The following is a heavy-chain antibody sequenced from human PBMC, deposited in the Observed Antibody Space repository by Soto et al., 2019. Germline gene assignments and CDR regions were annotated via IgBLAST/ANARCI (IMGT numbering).Heavy chain of an antibody. V-gene: IGHV1-69*01. CDR2: IIPIVGAA. CDR3: ARDHGVSSGSYLHYFDY. CDR1: GGTFSTYA. Sequence: QVQLVQSGAEVKKPGSSVKVSCKASGGTFSTYAISWVRQAPGQGLEWMWVIIPIVGAANYAQKFQGRVTITADESTSTVYMELSSLKSDDTAVYYCARDHGVSSGSYLHYFDYWGQGTLVTVSS. D-gene: IGHD3-22*01. J-gene: IGHJ4*02.